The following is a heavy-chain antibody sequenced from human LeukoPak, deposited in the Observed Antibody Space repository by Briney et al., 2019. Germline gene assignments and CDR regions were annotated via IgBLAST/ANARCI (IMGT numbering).Heavy chain of an antibody. J-gene: IGHJ3*02. Sequence: ASVKVSCKASGYTFTSYDINWVRQATGQGLEWMGWMNPNSGNTGYAQKFQGRVTMTRNTSISTAYMELSSLRSEDTAVYYCTRGEITAAGNDCFDIWGQGKMVTVS. CDR3: TRGEITAAGNDCFDI. D-gene: IGHD6-13*01. V-gene: IGHV1-8*01. CDR1: GYTFTSYD. CDR2: MNPNSGNT.